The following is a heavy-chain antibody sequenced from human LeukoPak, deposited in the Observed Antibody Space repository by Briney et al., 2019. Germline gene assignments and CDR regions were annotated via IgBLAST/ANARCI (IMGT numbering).Heavy chain of an antibody. V-gene: IGHV4-39*01. D-gene: IGHD1-26*01. J-gene: IGHJ4*02. CDR2: IYYSGSS. CDR3: ARWDTDSYFDY. Sequence: SETLSLTCTVSGGSISSSSYYWGWIRQPPGKGLEWIGSIYYSGSSYYNPSLKSRVTISVDTSKYQFSLKLTSVSASDTAVYYCARWDTDSYFDYWGRGILVAVSS. CDR1: GGSISSSSYY.